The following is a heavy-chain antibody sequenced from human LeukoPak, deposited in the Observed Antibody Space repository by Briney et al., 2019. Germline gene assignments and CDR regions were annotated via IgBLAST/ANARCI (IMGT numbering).Heavy chain of an antibody. V-gene: IGHV4-34*01. D-gene: IGHD2-2*01. Sequence: SEPLSLPCAVFGGSFSGYYWSWIRQPPRKGLEWSGEINHIGSTNYQPSLNGRVTISVDTSKNQFSLKLSSVTAADTAVYYCASALGPFIVVVPASRGYFDYWGQGTLVTVSS. CDR2: INHIGST. CDR3: ASALGPFIVVVPASRGYFDY. CDR1: GGSFSGYY. J-gene: IGHJ4*02.